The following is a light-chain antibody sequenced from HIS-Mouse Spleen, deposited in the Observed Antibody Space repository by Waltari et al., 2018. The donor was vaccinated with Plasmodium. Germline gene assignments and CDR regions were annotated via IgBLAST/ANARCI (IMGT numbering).Light chain of an antibody. Sequence: SYELTQPLSVSVALGQTARITCGGNNIGSKNLHLYQQKPGQAPVLVIYRDSNRPSGIPERFSGSNSGNTATLTISRAQAGDEADYYCQVWDSSTVVFGGGTKLTVL. CDR3: QVWDSSTVV. CDR1: NIGSKN. V-gene: IGLV3-9*01. J-gene: IGLJ2*01. CDR2: RDS.